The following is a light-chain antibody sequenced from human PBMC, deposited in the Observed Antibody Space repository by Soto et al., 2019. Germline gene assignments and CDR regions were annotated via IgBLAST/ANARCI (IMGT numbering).Light chain of an antibody. CDR1: QSIGSY. CDR2: AAS. Sequence: IQMTQSPSSLSASVGDRVTMTCRAGQSIGSYVNWYQEKPGEAPKVLIFAASSLQSGVPSRFSVSGSGTDFTLTISSLQPEDFATYYCQQSYSTAWTFGQGTKVDIK. V-gene: IGKV1-39*01. J-gene: IGKJ1*01. CDR3: QQSYSTAWT.